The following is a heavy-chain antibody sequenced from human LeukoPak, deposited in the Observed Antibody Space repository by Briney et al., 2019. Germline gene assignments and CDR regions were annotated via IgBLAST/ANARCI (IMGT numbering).Heavy chain of an antibody. J-gene: IGHJ5*02. CDR1: GYTFTCYY. V-gene: IGHV1-2*04. CDR2: INPNSGGT. Sequence: ASVKVSCKASGYTFTCYYMHWVRQAPGQGLEWMGWINPNSGGTNYAQKFQGWVTMTRDTSISTAYMELSRLRSDDTAVYYCARDMTGSGSYLNWFDPWGQGTLVTVSS. D-gene: IGHD1-26*01. CDR3: ARDMTGSGSYLNWFDP.